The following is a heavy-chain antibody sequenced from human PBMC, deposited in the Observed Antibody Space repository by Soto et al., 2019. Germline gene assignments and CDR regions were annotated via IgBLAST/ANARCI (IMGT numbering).Heavy chain of an antibody. Sequence: AASVKVSCKASGGTFSSYAISWVRQAPGQGLEWMGGIIPIFGTANYAQKFQGRVTITADKSTSTAYMELSSLRSEDTAVYYCARGPYCSGGSCFYGMDVWGQGTTVTVSS. CDR3: ARGPYCSGGSCFYGMDV. CDR2: IIPIFGTA. J-gene: IGHJ6*02. CDR1: GGTFSSYA. V-gene: IGHV1-69*06. D-gene: IGHD2-15*01.